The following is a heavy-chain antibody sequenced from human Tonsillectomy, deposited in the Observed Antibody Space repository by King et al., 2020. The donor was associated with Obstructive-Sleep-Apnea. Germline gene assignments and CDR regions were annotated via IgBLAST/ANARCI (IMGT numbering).Heavy chain of an antibody. J-gene: IGHJ4*02. CDR1: GFTFDDYA. D-gene: IGHD3-9*01. V-gene: IGHV3-9*01. CDR2: INWSSGNI. Sequence: VQLVESGGGLVQPGRSLRLSCAASGFTFDDYAMHWVRQAPGKGLEWVSGINWSSGNIAYADSVKGRFTISRDNAKNSLYLQMNSLRDEDTALYYCAKPSLKGYDILTGYFDYWGQGTLVTVSS. CDR3: AKPSLKGYDILTGYFDY.